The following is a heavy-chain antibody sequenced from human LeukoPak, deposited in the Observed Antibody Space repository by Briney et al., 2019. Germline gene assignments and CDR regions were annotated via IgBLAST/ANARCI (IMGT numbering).Heavy chain of an antibody. D-gene: IGHD6-13*01. CDR1: GGSFSGYY. V-gene: IGHV4-34*01. Sequence: KPSETLSLTCAVYGGSFSGYYWSWIRQPPGKGLEWIGEINHSGSTNYNPSLKSRVTISVDTSKNQFSLKLSSVTAADTAVYYCARGRPEQQLVSYYYYGMDVWGKGTTVTVSS. J-gene: IGHJ6*04. CDR3: ARGRPEQQLVSYYYYGMDV. CDR2: INHSGST.